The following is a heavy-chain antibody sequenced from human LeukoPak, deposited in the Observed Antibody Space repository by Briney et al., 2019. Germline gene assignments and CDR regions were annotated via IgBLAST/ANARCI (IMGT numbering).Heavy chain of an antibody. V-gene: IGHV4-39*01. D-gene: IGHD3-22*01. J-gene: IGHJ3*02. Sequence: PSETLSLTCTVSGGSISSGGYYWGWIRQPPGKGLEWIGSIYYSGSTYYNPSLKSRVTISVDTSKNQFSLKLSSVTAADTAVYYRASPPVYYDSSPYAFDIWGQGTMVTVSS. CDR1: GGSISSGGYY. CDR2: IYYSGST. CDR3: ASPPVYYDSSPYAFDI.